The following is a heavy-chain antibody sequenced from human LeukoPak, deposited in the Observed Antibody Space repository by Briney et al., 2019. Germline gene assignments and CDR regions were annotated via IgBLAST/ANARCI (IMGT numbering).Heavy chain of an antibody. CDR3: ARDVCTNGVCDAFDI. CDR1: GYTFTGYY. J-gene: IGHJ3*02. V-gene: IGHV1-2*02. CDR2: INPNSGGT. Sequence: GASVKVSCKASGYTFTGYYMHWVRQAPGQGLEWMGWINPNSGGTNYAQKFQGRVTMTRDTSISTAYMELSRLRSDDTAVYYCARDVCTNGVCDAFDIWGQGTMVTVSS. D-gene: IGHD2-8*01.